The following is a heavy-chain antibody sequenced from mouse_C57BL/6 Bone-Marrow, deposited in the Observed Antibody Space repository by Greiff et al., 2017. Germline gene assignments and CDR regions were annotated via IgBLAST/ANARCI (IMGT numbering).Heavy chain of an antibody. CDR3: TRDDCYPWFAY. V-gene: IGHV14-4*01. J-gene: IGHJ3*01. CDR1: GFHIKDDY. D-gene: IGHD2-3*01. Sequence: VQLQQSGAELVRPGASVKLSCTASGFHIKDDYMHWVKQRPEQGLEWIGWIDPENGDTEYASKFQGKATIPADTSSNTAYLQLSSLTSEDTAVYYCTRDDCYPWFAYWGQGTLVTVSA. CDR2: IDPENGDT.